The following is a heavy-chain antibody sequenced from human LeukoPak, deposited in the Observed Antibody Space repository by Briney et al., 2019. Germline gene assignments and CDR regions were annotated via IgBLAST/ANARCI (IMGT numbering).Heavy chain of an antibody. CDR1: GFTFDDYA. CDR3: AKDLSGSEMN. J-gene: IGHJ4*02. D-gene: IGHD3-10*01. V-gene: IGHV3-9*01. Sequence: GGSLRLSCAASGFTFDDYAMHWVRQAPGKGLEWVSGISWNSGSIGYADSVKDRFTISRDNAKNSLYLQMNSLRAEDTALYYCAKDLSGSEMNWGQGTLVTVSS. CDR2: ISWNSGSI.